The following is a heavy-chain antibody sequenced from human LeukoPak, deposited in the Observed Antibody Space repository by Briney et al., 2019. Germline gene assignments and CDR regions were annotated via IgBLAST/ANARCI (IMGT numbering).Heavy chain of an antibody. J-gene: IGHJ5*02. CDR3: GRDTADSVVVGGGFDP. V-gene: IGHV3-48*03. CDR1: GFTFSSYE. CDR2: ISSSGSTI. D-gene: IGHD2-15*01. Sequence: GGSLRLSCAASGFTFSSYEMNWVRQAPGKGLEWVSYISSSGSTIYYADSVKGRFTISRDNAKNSLYLQMNSLRAEDTAVYYFGRDTADSVVVGGGFDPWGQGTLVTVSS.